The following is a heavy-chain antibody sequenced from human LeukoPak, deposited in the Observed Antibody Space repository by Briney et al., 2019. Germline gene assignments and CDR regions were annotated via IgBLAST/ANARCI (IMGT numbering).Heavy chain of an antibody. Sequence: GGSLRLSCAASGFTVSSNYMSWVRQAPGKGLEWVSVIHSGGSTYYADSVKGRFTISRDNSKNTLYLQMNSLRAEDTAVYYCARDRSGYYPYYFDYWGQGTLVTVSS. CDR1: GFTVSSNY. CDR2: IHSGGST. D-gene: IGHD3-22*01. J-gene: IGHJ4*02. V-gene: IGHV3-66*02. CDR3: ARDRSGYYPYYFDY.